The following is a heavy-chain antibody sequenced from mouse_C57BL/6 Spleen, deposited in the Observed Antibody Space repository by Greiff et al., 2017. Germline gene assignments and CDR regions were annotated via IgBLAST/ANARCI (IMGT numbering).Heavy chain of an antibody. CDR1: GYTFTNYW. J-gene: IGHJ3*01. CDR3: ARGAWFAY. Sequence: VQLQQSGAELVRPGTSVKMSCKASGYTFTNYWIGWAKQRPGHGLAWIGDLYPGGGYTNYNEKFKGKATLTADKSSSTAYMQFSSLTSEDSAIYYCARGAWFAYWGQGTLVTVSA. CDR2: LYPGGGYT. V-gene: IGHV1-63*01.